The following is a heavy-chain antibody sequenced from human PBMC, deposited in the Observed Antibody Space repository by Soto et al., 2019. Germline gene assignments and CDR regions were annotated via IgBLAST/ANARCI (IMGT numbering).Heavy chain of an antibody. CDR2: ISYDGSNK. CDR1: GFTFSSYA. CDR3: ARDDRVQLWLYDY. Sequence: WGSLRLSCAASGFTFSSYAMHWVRQAPGKGLEWVAVISYDGSNKYYADSVKGRFTISRDNSKNTLYLQMNSLRAEDTAVYYCARDDRVQLWLYDYWGQGTLVTVSS. V-gene: IGHV3-30-3*01. J-gene: IGHJ4*02. D-gene: IGHD5-18*01.